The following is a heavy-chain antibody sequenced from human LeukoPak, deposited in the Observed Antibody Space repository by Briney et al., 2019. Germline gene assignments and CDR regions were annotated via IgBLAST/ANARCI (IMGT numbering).Heavy chain of an antibody. CDR2: IYYSGNT. V-gene: IGHV4-39*01. CDR3: ARPFNTGDVDAFDI. Sequence: SETLSLTCNVSGGSISRSNYYWGWIRQPPGKGLEWLGNIYYSGNTHYNPSLKSRVTISIDTSKNQFSLKLSSVTAADTAVYYCARPFNTGDVDAFDIWGQETMVTVSS. J-gene: IGHJ3*02. D-gene: IGHD7-27*01. CDR1: GGSISRSNYY.